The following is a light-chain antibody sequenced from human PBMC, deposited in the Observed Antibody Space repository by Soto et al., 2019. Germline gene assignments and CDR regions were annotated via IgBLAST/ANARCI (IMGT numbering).Light chain of an antibody. V-gene: IGKV1-39*01. CDR3: QQSLTMPIT. Sequence: DIQMTQSPASLSVSVGDRVTITCRASQSINNYLNWYLQRPGQAPKLLIRSASTLQRGAPSRFSGSGSRTECTLTIADLQPDDFGTYYCQQSLTMPITFGHGTRLDIK. J-gene: IGKJ5*01. CDR1: QSINNY. CDR2: SAS.